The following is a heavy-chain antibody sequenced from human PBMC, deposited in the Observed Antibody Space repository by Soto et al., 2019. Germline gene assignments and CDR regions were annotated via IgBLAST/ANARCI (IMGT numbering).Heavy chain of an antibody. D-gene: IGHD3-22*01. V-gene: IGHV4-31*03. CDR1: GGSISDDYY. J-gene: IGHJ5*02. Sequence: QVQLQESGPGLVKPSQTLSLTCTVSGGSISDDYYWSWIRQHPGKGLEWIGSIPYSGSTSYHPSLKSRLTIAVDRSKSQFSLNLSSVTAADTAVYYCARRDRSGYSYWLDTWGQGTLVTVSS. CDR2: IPYSGST. CDR3: ARRDRSGYSYWLDT.